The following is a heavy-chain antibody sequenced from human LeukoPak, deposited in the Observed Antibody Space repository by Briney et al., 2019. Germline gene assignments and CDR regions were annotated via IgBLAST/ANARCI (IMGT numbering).Heavy chain of an antibody. J-gene: IGHJ4*02. CDR3: ARQTPYHGNHYFDY. Sequence: PSETLSLTCTVSGGSISSQYWSWIRQSPGKGLEWIGYIDPTGLTSYNPSLNNRVTISEDTSKNQFSLKVRSVTTADTAVYFCARQTPYHGNHYFDYWGQGTLVTVSS. V-gene: IGHV4-4*09. CDR2: IDPTGLT. D-gene: IGHD1-14*01. CDR1: GGSISSQY.